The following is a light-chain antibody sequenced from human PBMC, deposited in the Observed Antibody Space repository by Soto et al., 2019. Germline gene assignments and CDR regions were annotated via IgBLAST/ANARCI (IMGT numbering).Light chain of an antibody. CDR1: HDISSW. J-gene: IGKJ1*01. CDR3: QQYNSRT. Sequence: DIQLTQSPSLLSASIGDRVTITCRASHDISSWLAWYQQKPGKAPKLLIYDASSLESGVPSRFSGSGSGTEFTLTISSLQPDDFATYYCQQYNSRTFGQGTKVDIK. V-gene: IGKV1-5*01. CDR2: DAS.